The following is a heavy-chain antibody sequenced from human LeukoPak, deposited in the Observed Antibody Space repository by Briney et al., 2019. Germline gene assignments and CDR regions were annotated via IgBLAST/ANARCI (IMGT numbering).Heavy chain of an antibody. Sequence: PGGSLRLSCAASGFTFSSYAMHWVRQAPGKGLEWVAVISYDGSNKYYADSVKGRFTISRDNSKNTLYLQMNSLRAEDTAVNYCARDRLWLGELQITGFDPWGQGTLVTVSS. CDR1: GFTFSSYA. D-gene: IGHD3-10*01. J-gene: IGHJ5*02. CDR3: ARDRLWLGELQITGFDP. CDR2: ISYDGSNK. V-gene: IGHV3-30*04.